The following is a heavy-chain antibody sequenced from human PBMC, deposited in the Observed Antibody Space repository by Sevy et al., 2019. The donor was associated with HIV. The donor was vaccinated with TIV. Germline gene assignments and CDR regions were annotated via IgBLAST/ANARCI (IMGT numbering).Heavy chain of an antibody. CDR1: GGSISSGGYS. V-gene: IGHV4-30-2*01. D-gene: IGHD2-15*01. CDR3: ARVGGYGYFDY. J-gene: IGHJ4*02. CDR2: IYHSGST. Sequence: SETLSLTCAVSGGSISSGGYSWSWIRQPPGKGLEWIGYIYHSGSTYYNPSLKSRVTISVDRSKNQFSLKLSSVTPADTAVYYCARVGGYGYFDYWGQGTLVTVSS.